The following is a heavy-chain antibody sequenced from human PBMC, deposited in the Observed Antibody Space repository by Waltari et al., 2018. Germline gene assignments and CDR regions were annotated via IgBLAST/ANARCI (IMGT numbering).Heavy chain of an antibody. CDR3: TRERSVTGKGNLDY. D-gene: IGHD3-10*01. CDR2: ISSGGSNI. J-gene: IGHJ4*02. CDR1: GFPFSSSE. V-gene: IGHV3-48*03. Sequence: EVQLVESGGGLVQTGGSLSLSCAASGFPFSSSEMNWVRQAPGKGLEWVSYISSGGSNIFYAESVKGRFTISRDNAKNSLYLQMNSLRVEDTAVYYCTRERSVTGKGNLDYWGQGTLVTVAS.